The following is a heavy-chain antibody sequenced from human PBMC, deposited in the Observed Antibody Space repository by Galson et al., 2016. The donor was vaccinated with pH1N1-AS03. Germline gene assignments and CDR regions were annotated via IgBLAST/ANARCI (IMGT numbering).Heavy chain of an antibody. Sequence: CAISGDSVSSNTVAWNWIRLSPSRGLEWLGRTYYRSKWYTDYGLSVERRLTITSDTSKNLISLQLNSLTPEDSAIYYCVIVRSLTSSWYGPIDDWGQGTRVTVSS. CDR3: VIVRSLTSSWYGPIDD. CDR2: TYYRSKWYT. V-gene: IGHV6-1*01. J-gene: IGHJ4*02. D-gene: IGHD6-13*01. CDR1: GDSVSSNTVA.